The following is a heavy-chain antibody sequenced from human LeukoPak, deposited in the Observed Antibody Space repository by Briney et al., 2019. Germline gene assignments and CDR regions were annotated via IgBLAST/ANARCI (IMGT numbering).Heavy chain of an antibody. CDR3: ARFGLPYSIDL. CDR2: IRPDGSAV. J-gene: IGHJ6*02. V-gene: IGHV3-7*01. CDR1: GFTINQHA. D-gene: IGHD3/OR15-3a*01. Sequence: GGSLRLYCIASGFTINQHAMSWVRQAPVKGLEWVASIRPDGSAVFYVDSVKGRFTCSRYNAKNSLDLQMNSLRAEDTAVYYCARFGLPYSIDLWGQGTMVTVSS.